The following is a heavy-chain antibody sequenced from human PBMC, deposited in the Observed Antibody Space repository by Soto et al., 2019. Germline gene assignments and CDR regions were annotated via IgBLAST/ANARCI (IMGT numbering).Heavy chain of an antibody. Sequence: GGSLRLSCAASGFTFDDYAMHWVRQAPGKGLEWVSGISWNSGSIGYADSVKGRFTISRENAKNSLYLQMNSLRAEDTALYYCAKDIKAAAVGWCERWGKRTLVTASS. CDR3: AKDIKAAAVGWCER. J-gene: IGHJ5*02. V-gene: IGHV3-9*01. CDR1: GFTFDDYA. D-gene: IGHD6-13*01. CDR2: ISWNSGSI.